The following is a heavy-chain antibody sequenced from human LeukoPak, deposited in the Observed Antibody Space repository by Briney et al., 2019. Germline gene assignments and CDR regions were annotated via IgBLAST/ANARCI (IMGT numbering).Heavy chain of an antibody. CDR2: IKQDGSEK. Sequence: PGRSLRLSCAGSGFIFSSYWMSWVRQAPGKWLEWVANIKQDGSEKYYVDSVKGRFTISRDNAKNSMYLQMKSLRAEDTAVYYCARDLSGDYDSSEIDYWGQGTLVTVSS. CDR1: GFIFSSYW. V-gene: IGHV3-7*01. J-gene: IGHJ4*02. CDR3: ARDLSGDYDSSEIDY. D-gene: IGHD3-22*01.